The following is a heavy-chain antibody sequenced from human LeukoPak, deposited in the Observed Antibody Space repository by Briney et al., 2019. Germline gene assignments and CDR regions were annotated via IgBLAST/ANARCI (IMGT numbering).Heavy chain of an antibody. D-gene: IGHD3-9*01. V-gene: IGHV3-30*03. J-gene: IGHJ4*02. CDR3: ASHWVNYDILTGHGFDY. Sequence: GGSLRLSCAASGFTFSSSGMHWVRQAPCKGLEWVAVLSYDGSNKYYADSVKGRFTISRDNSKNTLYLQMNSLRAEDTAVYYCASHWVNYDILTGHGFDYWGQGTLVTVSS. CDR2: LSYDGSNK. CDR1: GFTFSSSG.